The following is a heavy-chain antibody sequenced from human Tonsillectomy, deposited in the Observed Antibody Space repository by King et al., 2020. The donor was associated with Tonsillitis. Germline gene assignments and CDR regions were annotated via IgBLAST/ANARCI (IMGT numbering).Heavy chain of an antibody. CDR2: IKQDGSEK. CDR1: GFTFRTYW. D-gene: IGHD6-13*01. CDR3: ARDSIGVGGNNHYYGMDV. V-gene: IGHV3-7*03. J-gene: IGHJ6*02. Sequence: VQLVESGGGLVQPGGSLRITCAASGFTFRTYWMSWVRQAPGKGLEWVANIKQDGSEKYYVDSVKGRFTISRDNAKNSLYLQMNSLRDEDRAVYYCARDSIGVGGNNHYYGMDVWGQGTTVTVSS.